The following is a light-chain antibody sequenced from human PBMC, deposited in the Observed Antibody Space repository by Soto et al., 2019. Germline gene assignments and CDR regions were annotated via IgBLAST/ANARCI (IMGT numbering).Light chain of an antibody. CDR3: LQHNGYPHT. V-gene: IGKV1-17*01. CDR1: QCIGNA. J-gene: IGKJ2*01. Sequence: DIQMTQSPSSLSASVGDRINITCRASQCIGNALGWFQQKPGKAPKRLIYAASTLQSGVPSRFSGSGSGTEFTLTISSLQPEDFATYYCLQHNGYPHTFGQGTKLEIK. CDR2: AAS.